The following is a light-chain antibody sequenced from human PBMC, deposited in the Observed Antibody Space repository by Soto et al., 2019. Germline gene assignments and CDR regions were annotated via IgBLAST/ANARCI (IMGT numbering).Light chain of an antibody. CDR1: QSISNY. J-gene: IGKJ2*01. CDR3: QQSYSTPYT. Sequence: DIQMTQSPSSLSASVGDRVTITCRASQSISNYVNWYQQKSGKGPKFLINVESTLQSGVPSSFSGSGSGTDFTLTISSLQPEDFPTYYCQQSYSTPYTFGPGTKLEIK. CDR2: VES. V-gene: IGKV1-39*01.